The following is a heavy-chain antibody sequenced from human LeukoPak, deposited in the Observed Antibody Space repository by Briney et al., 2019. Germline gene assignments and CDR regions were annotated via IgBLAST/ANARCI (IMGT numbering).Heavy chain of an antibody. D-gene: IGHD3-9*01. Sequence: ESGPTLVKPTQTLTLTCTFSGFSLSTSGVGVGWIRQPPGKALEWLALIYWDDDKRYSPSLKSRLTITKDTSKNQVVLTMTNMDPVDTATYYCAHSLKSYDILTGYYNPYFDYWGQGTLVTFSS. CDR1: GFSLSTSGVG. CDR2: IYWDDDK. CDR3: AHSLKSYDILTGYYNPYFDY. J-gene: IGHJ4*02. V-gene: IGHV2-5*02.